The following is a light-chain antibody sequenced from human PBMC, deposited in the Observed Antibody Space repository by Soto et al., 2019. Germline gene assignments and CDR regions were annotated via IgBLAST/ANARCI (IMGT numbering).Light chain of an antibody. Sequence: ELVLMRSPGILSLSPGEGATLSCMASQSVNSNYLVWYQQKPGQAHTVLILDTSKRATGVPDRFSGSVSGTDFTLTISRLEPDDFACYYCQQYGSTQFTFGHGTQGKIK. V-gene: IGKV3-20*01. CDR2: DTS. CDR1: QSVNSNY. J-gene: IGKJ3*01. CDR3: QQYGSTQFT.